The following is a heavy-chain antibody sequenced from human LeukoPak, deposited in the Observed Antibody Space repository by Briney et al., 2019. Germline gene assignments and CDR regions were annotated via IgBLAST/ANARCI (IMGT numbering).Heavy chain of an antibody. Sequence: SVKVSCKASGGTFSSYAISWVRQAPGQGLEWMGGIIPIFGTANYAQKFQGRVAITADESTSTAYMELSSLRSEDTAVYYCASRAAYCGGDCYLGVYYYGMDVWGQGTTVTVSS. V-gene: IGHV1-69*13. CDR2: IIPIFGTA. J-gene: IGHJ6*02. CDR1: GGTFSSYA. D-gene: IGHD2-21*02. CDR3: ASRAAYCGGDCYLGVYYYGMDV.